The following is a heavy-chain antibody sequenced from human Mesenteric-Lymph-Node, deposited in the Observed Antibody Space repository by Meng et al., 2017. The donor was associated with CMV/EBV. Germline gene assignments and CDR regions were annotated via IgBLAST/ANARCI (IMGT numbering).Heavy chain of an antibody. Sequence: GESLKISCAASGFTFSGSAMHWVRQASGKGLEWVGRIRSKANSYATAYAASVKGRFTISRDDSKNTAYLQMNSLKTEDTAVYYCAKSGADFWSGYYMEGYLDYWGQGTLVTVSS. D-gene: IGHD3-3*01. V-gene: IGHV3-73*01. CDR1: GFTFSGSA. CDR3: AKSGADFWSGYYMEGYLDY. J-gene: IGHJ4*02. CDR2: IRSKANSYAT.